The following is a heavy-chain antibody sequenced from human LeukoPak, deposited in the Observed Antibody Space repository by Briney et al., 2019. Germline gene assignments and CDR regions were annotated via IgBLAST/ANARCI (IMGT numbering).Heavy chain of an antibody. Sequence: PGGSLRLSCAASGFTFSSYWMHWVRQAPGKGLVWVSRINSDGSSTSYADSVKGRFTISSDNANNTLYLQMHRLRAEDTAVYYCARDVVPAATYNWFDPWGQGALVTVCS. CDR2: INSDGSST. D-gene: IGHD2-2*01. J-gene: IGHJ5*02. V-gene: IGHV3-74*01. CDR1: GFTFSSYW. CDR3: ARDVVPAATYNWFDP.